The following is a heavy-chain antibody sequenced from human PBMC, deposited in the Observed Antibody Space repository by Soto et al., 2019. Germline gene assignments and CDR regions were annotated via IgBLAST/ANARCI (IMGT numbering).Heavy chain of an antibody. D-gene: IGHD3-9*01. V-gene: IGHV1-18*01. CDR2: ISAYNGNT. CDR1: GYTFTSYG. CDR3: ALLRYFDWLFPGGNWFDP. Sequence: AAVKLTCKASGYTFTSYGISWVRQAPGQGLEWMGWISAYNGNTNYAQKLQGRVTMTTDTSTSTAYMELRSLRSDDTAVYYCALLRYFDWLFPGGNWFDPWGQGTLVTVSS. J-gene: IGHJ5*02.